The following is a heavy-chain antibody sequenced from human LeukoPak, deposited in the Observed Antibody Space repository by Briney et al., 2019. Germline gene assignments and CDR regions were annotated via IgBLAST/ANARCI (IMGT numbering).Heavy chain of an antibody. D-gene: IGHD3-3*01. CDR3: ARPSGSVTIFGVVDYFDY. V-gene: IGHV3-30*04. CDR1: GFTFTNYG. Sequence: GGSLRLSCVVSGFTFTNYGMHWVRQAPGKGLDCVSSIAYDGSNENCAESVKGRFTISRDNSKNTLYLQLNSLRAEDTAVYYCARPSGSVTIFGVVDYFDYWGQGSLVTVSS. J-gene: IGHJ4*02. CDR2: IAYDGSNE.